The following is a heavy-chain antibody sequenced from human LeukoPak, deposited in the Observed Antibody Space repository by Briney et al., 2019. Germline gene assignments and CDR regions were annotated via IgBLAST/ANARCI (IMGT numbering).Heavy chain of an antibody. CDR1: VFTFTSYA. Sequence: GGSLRLSCAASVFTFTSYAMNWVRQAPGKGLEWVSRISDGTAGTYYADSVKGRFTISRDNSKNTLYLQMNSLRAEDTAVYYCARASGLRSFTLISWGLGTLVTVSS. J-gene: IGHJ5*02. CDR3: ARASGLRSFTLIS. V-gene: IGHV3-23*01. D-gene: IGHD3-3*01. CDR2: ISDGTAGT.